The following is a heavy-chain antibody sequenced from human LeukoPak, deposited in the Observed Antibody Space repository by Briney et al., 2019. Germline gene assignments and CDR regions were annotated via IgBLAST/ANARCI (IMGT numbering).Heavy chain of an antibody. J-gene: IGHJ5*02. Sequence: SETLSLTCAVYGGSFSGYYWSWIRQPPGKGLEWIGEINHSGSTNYNPSLKSRVTISVDTSKNQFSPKLSSVTAADTAVYYCARNNKWLLLRNWFDPWGQGTLVTVSS. CDR2: INHSGST. CDR1: GGSFSGYY. CDR3: ARNNKWLLLRNWFDP. D-gene: IGHD3-22*01. V-gene: IGHV4-34*01.